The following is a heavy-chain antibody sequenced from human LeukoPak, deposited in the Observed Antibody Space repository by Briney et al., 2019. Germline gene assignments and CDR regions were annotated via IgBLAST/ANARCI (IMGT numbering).Heavy chain of an antibody. CDR3: ARSPPLYGDYAQYYFDY. V-gene: IGHV4-59*08. CDR1: GGSFSGYY. J-gene: IGHJ4*02. CDR2: VHYSGST. Sequence: SETLSLTCAVYGGSFSGYYWSWIRQPPGKGLEWIGYVHYSGSTNYNPSLKSRVTTSVDTSKNQFSLKVSSVTAADTAVYYCARSPPLYGDYAQYYFDYWGQGTLVTVSS. D-gene: IGHD4-17*01.